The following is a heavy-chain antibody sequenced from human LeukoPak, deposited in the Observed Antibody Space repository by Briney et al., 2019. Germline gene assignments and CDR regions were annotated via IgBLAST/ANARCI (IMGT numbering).Heavy chain of an antibody. CDR1: GYTFHNYG. J-gene: IGHJ4*02. D-gene: IGHD4-11*01. Sequence: ASVKVSCKASGYTFHNYGISWVRQAPGQGLEWMGWTSVYNGNINYAQKFQGRVTMTTETSTSMAYMELRSLRSDDTAVYYCARVGMWGYSNTIDYWGQGTLVTVSS. CDR3: ARVGMWGYSNTIDY. V-gene: IGHV1-18*01. CDR2: TSVYNGNI.